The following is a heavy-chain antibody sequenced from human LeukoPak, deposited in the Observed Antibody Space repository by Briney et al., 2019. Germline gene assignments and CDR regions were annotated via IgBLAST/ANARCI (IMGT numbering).Heavy chain of an antibody. V-gene: IGHV4-30-4*01. CDR1: GGSISSGDYY. D-gene: IGHD4-17*01. J-gene: IGHJ2*01. Sequence: SQTLSLTCTVSGGSISSGDYYWSWIRQPPGKGLEWIGYIYYSGSTYYNPSVKSRVTISVDTSKNQFSLKLSSVTAADTAVYYCAVTVTRDWYFDLWGRGTLVTVSS. CDR3: AVTVTRDWYFDL. CDR2: IYYSGST.